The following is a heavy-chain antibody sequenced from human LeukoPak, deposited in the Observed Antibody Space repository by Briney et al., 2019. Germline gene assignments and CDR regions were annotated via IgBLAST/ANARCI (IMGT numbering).Heavy chain of an antibody. V-gene: IGHV3-30-3*01. CDR1: GFTFSSYA. CDR2: ISYDGSNK. J-gene: IGHJ6*02. D-gene: IGHD3-10*01. CDR3: ASTSEGYYYGSGQSSGMDV. Sequence: GRSLRLSCAASGFTFSSYAMHWVRQAPGKGLEWVAVISYDGSNKYYADSVKGRFTISRDNSKNTLYLQMNSLRAEDTAVYYCASTSEGYYYGSGQSSGMDVWGQGTTVTVSS.